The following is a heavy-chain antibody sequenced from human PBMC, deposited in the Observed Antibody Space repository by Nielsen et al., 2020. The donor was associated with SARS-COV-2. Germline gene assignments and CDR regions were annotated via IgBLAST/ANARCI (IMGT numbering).Heavy chain of an antibody. CDR1: GFTFSSYA. CDR2: ISYDGSNK. D-gene: IGHD5-18*01. CDR3: AREGVIYSYGHAPFDY. V-gene: IGHV3-30-3*01. J-gene: IGHJ4*02. Sequence: GESLKISCAASGFTFSSYAMHWVRQAPGKGLEWVAVISYDGSNKYYADSVKGRFTISRDNSKNTLYLQMNSLRAEDTAVYYCAREGVIYSYGHAPFDYWGQGTLVTVSS.